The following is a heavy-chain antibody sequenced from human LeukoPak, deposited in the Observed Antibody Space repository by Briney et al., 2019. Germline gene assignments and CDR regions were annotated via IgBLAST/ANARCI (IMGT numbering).Heavy chain of an antibody. Sequence: GGSLRLPCAGSGFTFSSYGMHWVRQAPGKGLEWVAFIRYDGSNKYYADSAKGRFTISRDNSRNTLYLQMNSLRAEDTAVYYCARERGYYDYVWGSYRPYYFDYWGQGTLVTVSS. CDR2: IRYDGSNK. CDR3: ARERGYYDYVWGSYRPYYFDY. J-gene: IGHJ4*02. CDR1: GFTFSSYG. V-gene: IGHV3-30*02. D-gene: IGHD3-16*02.